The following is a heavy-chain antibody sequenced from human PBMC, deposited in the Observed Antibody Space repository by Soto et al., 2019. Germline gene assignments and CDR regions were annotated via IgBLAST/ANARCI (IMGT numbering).Heavy chain of an antibody. J-gene: IGHJ4*02. CDR1: GASLKSHY. CDR3: ARDAFSASHRNGSSDQ. Sequence: SETLSLTCTVSGASLKSHYWNWIRQPPGNGLEWIGHIFSSGSTKYNPSLESRVTISLDASKNQFSLRLSSVTAADTACYFFARDAFSASHRNGSSDQWGPVPRVSVS. D-gene: IGHD6-25*01. V-gene: IGHV4-59*11. CDR2: IFSSGST.